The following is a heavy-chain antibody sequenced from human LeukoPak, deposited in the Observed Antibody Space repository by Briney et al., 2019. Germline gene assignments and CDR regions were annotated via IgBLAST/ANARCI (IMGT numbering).Heavy chain of an antibody. J-gene: IGHJ4*02. D-gene: IGHD1-26*01. Sequence: PGGSLRLSCAASGFTFSRYWMHGVRQAPGKGLVWVSRINSDGSSRYADSAKGRFTISRDNAKNTLYLQMNSLRAEDTAVYYCARGGWEQEHLDYWGQGTLVTVSS. V-gene: IGHV3-74*01. CDR2: INSDGSS. CDR1: GFTFSRYW. CDR3: ARGGWEQEHLDY.